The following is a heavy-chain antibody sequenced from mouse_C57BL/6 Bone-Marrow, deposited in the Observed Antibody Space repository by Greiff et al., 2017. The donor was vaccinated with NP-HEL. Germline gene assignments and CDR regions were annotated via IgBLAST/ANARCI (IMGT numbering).Heavy chain of an antibody. J-gene: IGHJ1*03. V-gene: IGHV1-54*01. D-gene: IGHD6-2*01. Sequence: QVQLQQSGAELVRPGTSVKVSCKASGYAFTNYLIEWVKQRPGQGLEWIGRIDPNSGGTKYIEKFKSKATLTVDKPSSTAYMQLSSLTSEDSAVNYCARGKSSPWYFDVWGTGTTVTVSS. CDR1: GYAFTNYL. CDR2: IDPNSGGT. CDR3: ARGKSSPWYFDV.